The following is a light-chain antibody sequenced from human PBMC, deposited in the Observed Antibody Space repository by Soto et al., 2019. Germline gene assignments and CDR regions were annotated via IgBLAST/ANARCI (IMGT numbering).Light chain of an antibody. CDR3: SSYTSSNTVV. J-gene: IGLJ2*01. CDR2: EVS. Sequence: QSVLTQPASVSGSPGQSITISCTRTSSDVGGYNYVSWYQQHPGKAPKLMIYEVSNRPSGVSNRFSGSKSGNTASLTISGLQAEDEANSYCSSYTSSNTVVFGGGTKLTVL. CDR1: SSDVGGYNY. V-gene: IGLV2-14*01.